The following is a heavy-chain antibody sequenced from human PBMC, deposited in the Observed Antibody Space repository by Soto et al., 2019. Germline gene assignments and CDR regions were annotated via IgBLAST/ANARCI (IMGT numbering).Heavy chain of an antibody. Sequence: EVQLLESGGGLVQPGGSLRLSCAASGFTFSSYAMSWVRQAPGKGLEWVSASSGSGGSTYYADSVKGRFTISRDNSKNTLYLQMNILRAEDRAVYDCAKGRGITMVRGVIIDYWGQGTLVTVSS. J-gene: IGHJ4*02. CDR3: AKGRGITMVRGVIIDY. D-gene: IGHD3-10*01. V-gene: IGHV3-23*01. CDR2: SSGSGGST. CDR1: GFTFSSYA.